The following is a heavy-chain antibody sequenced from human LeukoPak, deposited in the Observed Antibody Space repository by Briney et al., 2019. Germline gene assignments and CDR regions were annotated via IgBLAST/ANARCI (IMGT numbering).Heavy chain of an antibody. D-gene: IGHD4-17*01. CDR1: GYSFTNYW. CDR2: IDPSDSYT. Sequence: PGGSLRLSCKGSGYSFTNYWISWVRQMPGKGLEWMGRIDPSDSYTNYSPSFQGHVTISADKSISTAYLQWSSLKASDTAIYYCAKHYGDYVAHFDYWGQGTLVTVS. CDR3: AKHYGDYVAHFDY. J-gene: IGHJ4*02. V-gene: IGHV5-10-1*01.